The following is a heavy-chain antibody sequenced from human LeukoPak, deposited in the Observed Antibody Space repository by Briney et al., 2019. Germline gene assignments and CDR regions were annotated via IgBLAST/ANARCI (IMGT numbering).Heavy chain of an antibody. V-gene: IGHV3-48*01. CDR2: ISSGSATI. CDR1: GFTFNSYS. D-gene: IGHD3-16*02. CDR3: ARDTANYDYVWGTYRYFDF. J-gene: IGHJ4*02. Sequence: GGTLRLSCAASGFTFNSYSMNWVRQAPGKGLEWLSYISSGSATIYYADSVKGRFTIFRDNAKDSLYLQMNNLRPEDTAVYYCARDTANYDYVWGTYRYFDFWGQGTLVTVSS.